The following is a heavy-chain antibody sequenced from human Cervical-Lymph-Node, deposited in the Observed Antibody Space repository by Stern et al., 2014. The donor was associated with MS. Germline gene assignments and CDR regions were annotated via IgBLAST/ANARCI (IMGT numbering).Heavy chain of an antibody. J-gene: IGHJ4*02. CDR2: VNAGNGNT. D-gene: IGHD6-19*01. CDR1: GYNFTSYA. Sequence: QVQLVQSGAEVKKPGASVKVSCKASGYNFTSYAMHWVRQAPGQRLEWMGWVNAGNGNTKYSQKFQGRVTITRDTSASTAYMELSSLRSEDTAVYYCASMVSPDSSGWYKGYWGQGTLVTVSS. CDR3: ASMVSPDSSGWYKGY. V-gene: IGHV1-3*01.